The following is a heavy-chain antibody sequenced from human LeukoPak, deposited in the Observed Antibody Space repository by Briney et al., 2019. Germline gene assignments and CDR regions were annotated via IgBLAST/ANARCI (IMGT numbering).Heavy chain of an antibody. CDR2: INPSGAST. V-gene: IGHV1-46*01. CDR3: AREVGYCTGGSCPGY. Sequence: APVKVSCKASGYTFTNYYMHWVRQAPGQGLEWMGMINPSGASTNYEQRFQGRVTMTRGTSTNTVYMEVSSLRAEDTAVYYCAREVGYCTGGSCPGYWGQGTRVTVSS. D-gene: IGHD2-15*01. CDR1: GYTFTNYY. J-gene: IGHJ4*02.